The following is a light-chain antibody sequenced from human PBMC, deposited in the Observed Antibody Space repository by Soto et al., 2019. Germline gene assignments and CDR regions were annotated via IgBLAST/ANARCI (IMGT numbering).Light chain of an antibody. Sequence: EIVLTQSPATLSLSPGERATLSCRASQSVSSYLAWYQQKPGQAPRLLIYDASNRATGIPARFSGSGSGTDFTLTISSREPEAFAVYYGQQRSNWPPTFGGGTKVEIK. CDR1: QSVSSY. CDR3: QQRSNWPPT. CDR2: DAS. J-gene: IGKJ4*01. V-gene: IGKV3-11*01.